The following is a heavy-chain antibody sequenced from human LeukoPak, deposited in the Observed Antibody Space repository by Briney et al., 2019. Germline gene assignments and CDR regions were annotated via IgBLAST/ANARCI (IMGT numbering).Heavy chain of an antibody. CDR1: GYTFTSYD. J-gene: IGHJ6*03. CDR3: ARGYSGYDLPFYYYYYMDV. Sequence: GASVKVSCKASGYTFTSYDINWVRQATGQGLEWMGWMNPNSGNTGYAQKFQGRVTITRNTSISTAYMELSSLRSEDTAVYYCARGYSGYDLPFYYYYYMDVWGKGTTVTVS. CDR2: MNPNSGNT. D-gene: IGHD5-12*01. V-gene: IGHV1-8*03.